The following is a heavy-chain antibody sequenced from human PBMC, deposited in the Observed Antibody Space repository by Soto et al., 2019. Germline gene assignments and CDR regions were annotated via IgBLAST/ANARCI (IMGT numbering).Heavy chain of an antibody. V-gene: IGHV4-31*03. J-gene: IGHJ4*02. CDR3: ARGPDIYVGYFDY. D-gene: IGHD2-15*01. Sequence: SETLSLTCTVSGGSISSGGYYWSWIRQHPGKGLEWIGYIYYSGSTYYNPSLKSRVTISVDTSKNQFSLKLSSVTAADTAVYYCARGPDIYVGYFDYWGQGTLVTAPQ. CDR1: GGSISSGGYY. CDR2: IYYSGST.